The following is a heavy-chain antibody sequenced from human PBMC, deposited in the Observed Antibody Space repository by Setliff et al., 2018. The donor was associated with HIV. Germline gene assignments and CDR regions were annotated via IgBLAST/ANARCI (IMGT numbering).Heavy chain of an antibody. J-gene: IGHJ4*02. CDR2: IYTSGST. CDR3: ARLSGDCYYFDY. CDR1: GGSIGSYY. V-gene: IGHV4-4*09. Sequence: TLSLTCTVSGGSIGSYYWSWIRQPPGKGLEWIGYIYTSGSTNYNPSLKSRVTISLDTSKNQFSLKLTSVTAADTAVYYCARLSGDCYYFDYWGQGTLVTVSS. D-gene: IGHD2-21*02.